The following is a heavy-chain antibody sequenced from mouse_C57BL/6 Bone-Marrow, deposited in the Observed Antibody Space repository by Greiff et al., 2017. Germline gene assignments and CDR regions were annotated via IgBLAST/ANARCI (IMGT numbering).Heavy chain of an antibody. CDR2: IYPGSGNT. CDR3: ARYTMVTTTGEYYAMDY. Sequence: QVQLQQSGPELVKPGASVKISCKASGYSFTSYYIHWVKQRPGQGLEWIGWIYPGSGNTKYNEKFKGKATLTADTSSSTAYMQLSSLTSEDSAVYYCARYTMVTTTGEYYAMDYWGQGTSVTVSS. CDR1: GYSFTSYY. J-gene: IGHJ4*01. D-gene: IGHD2-2*01. V-gene: IGHV1-66*01.